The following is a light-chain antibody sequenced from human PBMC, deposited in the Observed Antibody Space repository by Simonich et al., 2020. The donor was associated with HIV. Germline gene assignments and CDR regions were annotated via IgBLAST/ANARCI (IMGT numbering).Light chain of an antibody. CDR3: SSYTGSNTVI. CDR1: SSDVCGYNY. CDR2: DVS. Sequence: QSALTQPASVSGSPGQSITISCTGTSSDVCGYNYVSWYQQHPGKVPKLMIYDVSKRPPGVSNRFSGSKFGNTASLTISGLRAGDEADYYCSSYTGSNTVIFGGGTKLTVL. J-gene: IGLJ2*01. V-gene: IGLV2-14*01.